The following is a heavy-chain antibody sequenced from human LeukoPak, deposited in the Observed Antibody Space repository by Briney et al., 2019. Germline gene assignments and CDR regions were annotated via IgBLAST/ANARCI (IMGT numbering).Heavy chain of an antibody. J-gene: IGHJ4*02. CDR2: ISGSGAST. CDR3: AKDVGKWESLHFFDY. V-gene: IGHV3-23*01. CDR1: GFTLSTNA. Sequence: GGSLRLSCLTSGFTLSTNAMSWVRQAPGKGLEWISGISGSGASTYYADSVKGRFTISRDDSRNTLYLQMNSLRGDNTAVYYCAKDVGKWESLHFFDYWGQGTLVTVSS. D-gene: IGHD1-26*01.